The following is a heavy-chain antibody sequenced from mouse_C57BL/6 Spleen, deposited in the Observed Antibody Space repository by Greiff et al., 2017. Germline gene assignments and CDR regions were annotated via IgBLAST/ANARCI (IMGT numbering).Heavy chain of an antibody. CDR1: GYTFTSYW. CDR3: ARVEDRVITTVVEGAMDY. CDR2: IDPNSGGT. V-gene: IGHV1-72*01. J-gene: IGHJ4*01. D-gene: IGHD1-1*01. Sequence: QVQLQQPGAELVKPGASVKLSCKASGYTFTSYWMHWVKQRPGRGLEWIGRIDPNSGGTKYNEKFKSKATLTVDKPSSTAYMQLSSLTSEDSAVYYCARVEDRVITTVVEGAMDYWGQGTSVTVSA.